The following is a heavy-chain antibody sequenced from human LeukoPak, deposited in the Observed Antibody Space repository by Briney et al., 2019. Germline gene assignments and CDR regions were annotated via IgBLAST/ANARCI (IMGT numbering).Heavy chain of an antibody. CDR3: AKEVGGGRSYSVFDC. Sequence: GGSLRLSCAASGFTFDDYAMHWVRQAPGVGLEWVSLVSGSGGTTDYADSVRGRFTISRDNSKNSLYLQMNGLSPEDTAFYYCAKEVGGGRSYSVFDCWGQGTLVTVSS. CDR1: GFTFDDYA. J-gene: IGHJ4*02. V-gene: IGHV3-43*02. D-gene: IGHD2-15*01. CDR2: VSGSGGTT.